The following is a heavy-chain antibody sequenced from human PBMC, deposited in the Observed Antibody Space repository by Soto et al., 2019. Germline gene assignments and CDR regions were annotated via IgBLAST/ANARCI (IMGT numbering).Heavy chain of an antibody. CDR1: GFTFSSYG. CDR2: IWYAGSNK. D-gene: IGHD4-17*01. Sequence: QVQLVESGGGVVQPGRSLRLSCAASGFTFSSYGMHWVPQAPGKGLEWVAVIWYAGSNKYYADSVRGRFTISRDNSKNTLYLQMNSLRAEDTAVYYCATTVTTYYYYGMDVWGQATTVTVSS. V-gene: IGHV3-33*01. CDR3: ATTVTTYYYYGMDV. J-gene: IGHJ6*02.